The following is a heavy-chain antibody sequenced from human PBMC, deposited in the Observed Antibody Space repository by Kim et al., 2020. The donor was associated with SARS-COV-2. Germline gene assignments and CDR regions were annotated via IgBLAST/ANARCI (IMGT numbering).Heavy chain of an antibody. CDR3: ARGPCCDYFVCCDYCFD. D-gene: IGHD3-9*01. Sequence: GGSLRLSCAASGFTFSSYSMNWVRQAPGKGLEWVSSISSSGSNIYYADSVKGRFTISRDNSKNSLYLQMNSLRAEDTAVYYCARGPCCDYFVCCDYCFD. CDR2: ISSSGSNI. J-gene: IGHJ4*01. CDR1: GFTFSSYS. V-gene: IGHV3-21*01.